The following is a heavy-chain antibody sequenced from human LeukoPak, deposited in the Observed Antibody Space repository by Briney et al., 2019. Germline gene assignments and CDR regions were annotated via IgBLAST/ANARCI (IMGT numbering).Heavy chain of an antibody. V-gene: IGHV3-21*04. Sequence: GGSLRLSCAASGFTFSSYGMNWVRQAPGKGLEWVSSISSSSRYIYYADSVKGRFTISRDNAKNSLYLQMNSLRAEDTAVYYCAKGAYRPYYYDSSGYYYYFDYWGQGTLVTVSS. J-gene: IGHJ4*02. CDR1: GFTFSSYG. CDR2: ISSSSRYI. D-gene: IGHD3-22*01. CDR3: AKGAYRPYYYDSSGYYYYFDY.